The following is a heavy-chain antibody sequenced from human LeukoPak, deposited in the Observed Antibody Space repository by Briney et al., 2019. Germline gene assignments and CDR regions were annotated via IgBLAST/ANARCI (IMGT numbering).Heavy chain of an antibody. CDR1: GASIRSGGNY. CDR2: IYYIGTT. CDR3: HGGTITTVTPVDAFDI. D-gene: IGHD4-11*01. V-gene: IGHV4-30-2*01. Sequence: SETLSLTCSVSGASIRSGGNYWSWIRQPPGKGLEWIGYIYYIGTTYYNPSLKSRVTISVDRSKNQFSLKLSSVTAADAAVYYCHGGTITTVTPVDAFDIWGQGTMVTVSS. J-gene: IGHJ3*02.